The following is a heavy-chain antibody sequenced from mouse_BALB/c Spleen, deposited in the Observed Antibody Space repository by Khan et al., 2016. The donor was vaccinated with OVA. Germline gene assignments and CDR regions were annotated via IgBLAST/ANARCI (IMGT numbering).Heavy chain of an antibody. CDR2: INPHNDGT. J-gene: IGHJ1*01. CDR3: ARGPYGRYWYFDV. D-gene: IGHD1-1*02. Sequence: VRLQQSGPELVKPGASVKMSCKASGYSFTSYVIHWVKQKPGQGLEWIGYINPHNDGTKYNEKFKGKATLTSDKSSSTAYMELSSLTSEDSAVXVYARGPYGRYWYFDVWGAGTTVTVSS. V-gene: IGHV1S136*01. CDR1: GYSFTSYV.